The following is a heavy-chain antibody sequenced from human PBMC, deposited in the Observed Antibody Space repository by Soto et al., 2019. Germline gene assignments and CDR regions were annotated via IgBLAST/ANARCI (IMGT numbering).Heavy chain of an antibody. J-gene: IGHJ4*02. CDR3: ARDCSSTSCSEYYFDY. CDR2: IIPILGIA. V-gene: IGHV1-69*04. D-gene: IGHD2-2*01. CDR1: GGTFISYT. Sequence: ASVKVSCKASGGTFISYTISWVRQAPGQGLEWMGRIIPILGIANYAQKFQGRVTITADKSTSTAYMELSSLRSEDTAVYYCARDCSSTSCSEYYFDYWGQGTLVTVSS.